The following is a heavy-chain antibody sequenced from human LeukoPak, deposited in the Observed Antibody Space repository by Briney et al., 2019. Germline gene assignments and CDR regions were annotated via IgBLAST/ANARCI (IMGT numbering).Heavy chain of an antibody. CDR3: ARQGGRQSTLLY. Sequence: PSETLSLTCTVSGGSISSYYWSWIRQPPGKGLEWIGYISYSGSTNYNPSLKSRVTISVDTSKNQFSLNLSSVTAADTAVYYCARQGGRQSTLLYWGQGALVTVSS. J-gene: IGHJ4*02. V-gene: IGHV4-59*08. CDR2: ISYSGST. CDR1: GGSISSYY. D-gene: IGHD2-15*01.